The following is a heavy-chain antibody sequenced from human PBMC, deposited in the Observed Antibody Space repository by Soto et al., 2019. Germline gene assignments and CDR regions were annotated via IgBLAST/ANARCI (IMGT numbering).Heavy chain of an antibody. CDR2: ISSSSSTI. CDR3: ARDGEGGYQVPTYDY. D-gene: IGHD2-2*01. V-gene: IGHV3-48*01. CDR1: GFTFSSYS. Sequence: EVQLVESGGGLVQPGGSLRLSCAASGFTFSSYSMNWVRQAPGKGLEWVSYISSSSSTIYYADSVKGRFTISRDNAKNSLYLQMNSLRAEDTAVYYCARDGEGGYQVPTYDYWGQGTLVTVSS. J-gene: IGHJ4*02.